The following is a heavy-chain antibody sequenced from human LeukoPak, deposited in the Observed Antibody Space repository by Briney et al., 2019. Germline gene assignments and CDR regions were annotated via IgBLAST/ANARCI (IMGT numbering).Heavy chain of an antibody. D-gene: IGHD4-17*01. CDR1: GFTFSSYS. CDR3: AKDNDYGDYMSFDY. CDR2: ISGSGGST. J-gene: IGHJ4*02. Sequence: GGSLRLSCAASGFTFSSYSMNWVRQAPGKGLEWVSAISGSGGSTYYADSVKGRFTISRDNSKNTLYLQMNSLRAEDTAVYYCAKDNDYGDYMSFDYWGQGTLVTVSS. V-gene: IGHV3-23*01.